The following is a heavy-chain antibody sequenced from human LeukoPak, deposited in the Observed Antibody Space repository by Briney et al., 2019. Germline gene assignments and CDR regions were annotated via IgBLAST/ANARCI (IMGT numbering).Heavy chain of an antibody. V-gene: IGHV3-30*18. Sequence: GGSLRLSCAACGFTFSSYGMHWVRQAPGKGLEWVAVISYDGSNKYYADSVKGRFTISRDNSKNTLHLQMNSLRAEDTAVYYCAKVLITMTSNYWGQGTLVTVSS. CDR3: AKVLITMTSNY. J-gene: IGHJ4*02. CDR2: ISYDGSNK. D-gene: IGHD3-22*01. CDR1: GFTFSSYG.